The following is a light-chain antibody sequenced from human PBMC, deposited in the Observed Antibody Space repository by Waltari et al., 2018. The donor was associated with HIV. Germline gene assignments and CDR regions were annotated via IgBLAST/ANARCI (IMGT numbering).Light chain of an antibody. Sequence: QSALTQPASVSGSPGQSITTSCPGTSHSIRGYNFVAWYQHHPGKAPKLMISEVSKRPSGVSDRFSGSKSGNTASLTISGLQAEDEADYYCSSYTSSNTLIFGGGTRLTVL. J-gene: IGLJ2*01. CDR1: SHSIRGYNF. V-gene: IGLV2-14*01. CDR3: SSYTSSNTLI. CDR2: EVS.